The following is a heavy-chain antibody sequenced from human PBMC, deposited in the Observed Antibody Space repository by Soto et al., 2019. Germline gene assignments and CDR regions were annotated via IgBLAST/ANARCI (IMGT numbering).Heavy chain of an antibody. CDR3: ARAKLNCSGGSCYIQLDY. CDR1: GGSISSYY. CDR2: IYYSGST. V-gene: IGHV4-59*01. J-gene: IGHJ4*02. D-gene: IGHD2-15*01. Sequence: SETLFLTCTVSGGSISSYYWSWIRQPPGKGLEWIGYIYYSGSTNYNPSLKSRVTISVDTSKNQFSLKLSPVTAADTAVYYCARAKLNCSGGSCYIQLDYWGQGTLFTVSS.